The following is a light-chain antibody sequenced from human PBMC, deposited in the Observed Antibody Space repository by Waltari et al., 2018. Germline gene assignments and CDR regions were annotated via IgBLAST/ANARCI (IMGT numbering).Light chain of an antibody. CDR2: ESS. CDR1: QSIGNS. V-gene: IGKV1-5*03. Sequence: DIQMTQSPATLSASVGDRVTITCRATQSIGNSFAWYQQKPGKAPRLLIFESSFLGRGVPSRVSGSGSGTHFTLTISDLQRDDFATYYCQQYYTYWSIFGRGTKLEI. J-gene: IGKJ2*01. CDR3: QQYYTYWSI.